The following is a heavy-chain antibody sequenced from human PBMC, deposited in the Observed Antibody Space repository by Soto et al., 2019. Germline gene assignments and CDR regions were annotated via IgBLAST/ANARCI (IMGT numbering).Heavy chain of an antibody. CDR3: ARDRVQMVDGLDV. CDR1: GFTFSNNG. D-gene: IGHD2-15*01. V-gene: IGHV3-33*01. CDR2: IWYDGINK. J-gene: IGHJ6*02. Sequence: QVQLVESGGGVVQPGRSLRLSCAASGFTFSNNGMHWVRQAPGKGLGWVAVIWYDGINKYYADSVKGRFIISRDNSKNTVYLQMNSLRAEDTAVYYCARDRVQMVDGLDVWGQGTTVTVSS.